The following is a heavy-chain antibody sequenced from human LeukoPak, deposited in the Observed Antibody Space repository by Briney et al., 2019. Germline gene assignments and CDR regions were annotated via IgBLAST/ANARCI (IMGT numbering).Heavy chain of an antibody. CDR2: IYYSGST. CDR3: ARQRVATDAFDI. V-gene: IGHV4-39*01. Sequence: SETLSLTCTVSGGSISSSSYYWGWIRQPPGKGLEWIGSIYYSGSTYYNPSLKSRVTISVDTSKNQFSLKLSSVTAADTPVYYCARQRVATDAFDIWGQGTMVTVSS. CDR1: GGSISSSSYY. D-gene: IGHD5-12*01. J-gene: IGHJ3*02.